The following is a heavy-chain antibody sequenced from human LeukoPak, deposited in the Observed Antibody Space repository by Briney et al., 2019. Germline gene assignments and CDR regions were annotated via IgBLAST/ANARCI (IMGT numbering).Heavy chain of an antibody. D-gene: IGHD4/OR15-4a*01. V-gene: IGHV4-31*03. CDR2: IYYSGST. J-gene: IGHJ4*02. Sequence: SETLSLTCIVSGGSISSGGYYWSWIRQHPGKGLEWIGYIYYSGSTYYNPSLKSRVTISVDTSKNQFSLKLSSVTAADTAVYYCARIQSNGYVDYWGQGTLVTVSS. CDR1: GGSISSGGYY. CDR3: ARIQSNGYVDY.